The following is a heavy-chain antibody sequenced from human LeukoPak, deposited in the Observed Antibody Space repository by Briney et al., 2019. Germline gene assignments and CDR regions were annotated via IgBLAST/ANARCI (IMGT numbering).Heavy chain of an antibody. CDR1: GGSFSGYY. V-gene: IGHV4-34*01. CDR3: ARVQSFRGLLVVYAPTYYYYYMDV. D-gene: IGHD2-8*02. J-gene: IGHJ6*03. Sequence: SETLSLTCAVYGGSFSGYYWSWIGQPPGKGLEWIGEINHSGSTNYNPSLKSRVTISVDTSKNQFSLKLSSVTAADTAVYYCARVQSFRGLLVVYAPTYYYYYMDVWGKGTTVTVSS. CDR2: INHSGST.